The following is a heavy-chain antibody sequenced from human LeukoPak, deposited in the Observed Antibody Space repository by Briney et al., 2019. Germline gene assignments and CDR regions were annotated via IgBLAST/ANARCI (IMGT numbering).Heavy chain of an antibody. CDR1: GGTFSSYA. CDR3: ARDTTVFDY. J-gene: IGHJ4*02. Sequence: ASVKVSCKASGGTFSSYAISWVRPAPGQGLEWMGWISAYNGNTNYAQKLQGRVTMTTDTSTSTAYMELRSLRSDDTAVYYCARDTTVFDYWGQGTLVTVSS. V-gene: IGHV1-18*01. CDR2: ISAYNGNT. D-gene: IGHD4-17*01.